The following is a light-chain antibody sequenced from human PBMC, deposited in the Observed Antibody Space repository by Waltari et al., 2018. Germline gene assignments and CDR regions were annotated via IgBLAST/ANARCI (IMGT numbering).Light chain of an antibody. CDR1: QRVLNSSNNKNY. Sequence: DIVMTQSPDSLAVSLGERATINCKSSQRVLNSSNNKNYLAWYQQKPGQPPKLLISWASTRESGVPDRFSGSGSGTDFTLTISSLQAEDVAVYYCQHYYSSPLTFGGGTKVEIK. J-gene: IGKJ4*01. V-gene: IGKV4-1*01. CDR3: QHYYSSPLT. CDR2: WAS.